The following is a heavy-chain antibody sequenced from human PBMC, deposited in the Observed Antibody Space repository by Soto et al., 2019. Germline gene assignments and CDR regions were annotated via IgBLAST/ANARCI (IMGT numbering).Heavy chain of an antibody. CDR2: TKNKANRYIT. V-gene: IGHV3-72*01. J-gene: IGHJ4*02. CDR1: GFTLSDHY. Sequence: GGSLRLSCAASGFTLSDHYMDWVRQAPGKGLEWVGRTKNKANRYITEYAASVNGRFTISRDDSKNSVYLHMNSLKSEDTAVYYCGRWVSGSPDSWGQGTLVTVS. CDR3: GRWVSGSPDS. D-gene: IGHD1-26*01.